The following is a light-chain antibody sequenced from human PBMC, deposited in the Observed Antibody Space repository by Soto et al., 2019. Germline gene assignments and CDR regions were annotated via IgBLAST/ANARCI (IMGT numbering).Light chain of an antibody. V-gene: IGKV1-39*01. J-gene: IGKJ1*01. CDR3: QQSYSTVWT. CDR2: GVS. Sequence: DIQMTQSPSSLSASVGDRVTITCRASQSISSYLNWFQQKPGKPPNLLIYGVSSLQSGVPSRFSGSGSGTDFILTISSLQPEDFATYYCQQSYSTVWTFGQGTKVEIK. CDR1: QSISSY.